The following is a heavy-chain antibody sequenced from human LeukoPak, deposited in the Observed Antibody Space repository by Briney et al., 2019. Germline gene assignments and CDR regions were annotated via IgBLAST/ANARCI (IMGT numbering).Heavy chain of an antibody. V-gene: IGHV4-59*01. CDR1: GGSISSYY. Sequence: PSETLSLTCTVSGGSISSYYWSWIRQPPGKGLEWIGYIYYSGSTNYNPSLKSRVTISVDTSKNQFSLKLSSVTAADTAVYYCARVEYSSSSPSFDYWGQGTLVTVSS. J-gene: IGHJ4*02. CDR2: IYYSGST. D-gene: IGHD6-6*01. CDR3: ARVEYSSSSPSFDY.